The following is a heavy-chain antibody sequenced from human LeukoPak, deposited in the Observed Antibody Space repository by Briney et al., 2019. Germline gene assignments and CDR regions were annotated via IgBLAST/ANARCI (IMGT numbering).Heavy chain of an antibody. J-gene: IGHJ4*02. CDR2: ISTYNGNM. Sequence: ASVKVSCKASGYIFTSYDINWVRQAPGQGLEWMGWISTYNGNMKYAEKIQGRVTITTDTSTSTAYMEMRSLRSDDTAVYYCARFTPRLSREKFDYWGQGTLVTVSS. D-gene: IGHD2-15*01. CDR1: GYIFTSYD. CDR3: ARFTPRLSREKFDY. V-gene: IGHV1-18*01.